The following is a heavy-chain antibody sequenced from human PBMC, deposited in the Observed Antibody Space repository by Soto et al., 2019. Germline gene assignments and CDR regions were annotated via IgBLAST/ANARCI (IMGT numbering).Heavy chain of an antibody. CDR2: TYYRSKWYY. D-gene: IGHD1-26*01. CDR3: ARGEQYSGRIFDY. CDR1: RDSVSSNSAG. Sequence: SQTLSLTCAITRDSVSSNSAGWSWVRQSPSRGLEWLGRTYYRSKWYYEYAVSVRGRITINPDTSKNQCSLQLNSVTPEDTAVYFCARGEQYSGRIFDYWGQGTLVTVSS. V-gene: IGHV6-1*01. J-gene: IGHJ4*01.